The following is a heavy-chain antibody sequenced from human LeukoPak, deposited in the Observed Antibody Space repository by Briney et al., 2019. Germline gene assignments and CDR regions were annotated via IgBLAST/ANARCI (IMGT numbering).Heavy chain of an antibody. V-gene: IGHV5-51*01. CDR2: IYPGDSDT. D-gene: IGHD3-16*02. J-gene: IGHJ6*03. Sequence: GESLKISCKGSGYSFTSYWIGWVRQMPGKGLEWMGIIYPGDSDTRYSPSFQGQVTISADKSISTAYLQWSSLKASDAAMYYCARHSPSYDYVWGSYRPAHFTTWYMDVWGKGATVTVSS. CDR3: ARHSPSYDYVWGSYRPAHFTTWYMDV. CDR1: GYSFTSYW.